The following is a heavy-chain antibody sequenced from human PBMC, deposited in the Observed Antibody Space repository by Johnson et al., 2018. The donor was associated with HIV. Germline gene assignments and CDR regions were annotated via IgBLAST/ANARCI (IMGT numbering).Heavy chain of an antibody. CDR2: ISYDGSNK. CDR1: GFTFSSYA. CDR3: ARGPGGFGAFDI. J-gene: IGHJ3*02. Sequence: VESGGGVVQPGRSLRLSCAASGFTFSSYAMHWVRQAPGKGLEWVAVISYDGSNKYYADSVKGRFTISRDNSKNTLYLQMNSLRAEDTAVYYCARGPGGFGAFDIWGQGTMVTVSS. D-gene: IGHD2-8*02. V-gene: IGHV3-30*04.